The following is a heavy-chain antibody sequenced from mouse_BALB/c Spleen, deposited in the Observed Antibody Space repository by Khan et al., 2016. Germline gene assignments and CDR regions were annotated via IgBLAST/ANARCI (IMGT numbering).Heavy chain of an antibody. J-gene: IGHJ4*01. CDR1: GFTFSTYA. V-gene: IGHV5-6-3*01. Sequence: EVELVESGGGLVQPGGSLKLSCAASGFTFSTYAMSWVRQTPDKRLELVATINRNGGSTYYPANVKGRFTISRDNAKNTLYLQMSSLKSEDTAMYYCARVRQAVDYWGQGTSVTVSS. CDR3: ARVRQAVDY. CDR2: INRNGGST. D-gene: IGHD2-14*01.